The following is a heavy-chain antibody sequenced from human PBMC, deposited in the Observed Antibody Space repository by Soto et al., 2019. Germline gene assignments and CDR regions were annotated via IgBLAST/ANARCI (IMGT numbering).Heavy chain of an antibody. D-gene: IGHD2-21*01. Sequence: QVQLVQSGAEVKRPGSSVKVSCKASGGNFNNYAISWVRQAPAQGLQWMGGIIPIIDTTHYAQKLQGRVATSADRGRTTVYMELTGLTSDDSATDFWARAPRDRDAFSLWGQGTVVTVSS. J-gene: IGHJ3*01. CDR1: GGNFNNYA. CDR3: ARAPRDRDAFSL. CDR2: IIPIIDTT. V-gene: IGHV1-69*06.